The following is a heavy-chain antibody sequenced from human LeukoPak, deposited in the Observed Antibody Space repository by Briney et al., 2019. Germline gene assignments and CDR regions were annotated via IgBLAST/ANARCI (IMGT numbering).Heavy chain of an antibody. D-gene: IGHD3-10*01. J-gene: IGHJ4*02. CDR1: GFTFSSYS. V-gene: IGHV3-48*02. CDR3: ARGFSQYYYGSGSPDY. Sequence: GGSLRLSCAASGFTFSSYSMNWVRQAPGKGLEWVSYISSSSSTIYYADSVKGRFTISKDNAKNSLYLQMNSLSDEDTAVYYCARGFSQYYYGSGSPDYWGQGTLVTVSS. CDR2: ISSSSSTI.